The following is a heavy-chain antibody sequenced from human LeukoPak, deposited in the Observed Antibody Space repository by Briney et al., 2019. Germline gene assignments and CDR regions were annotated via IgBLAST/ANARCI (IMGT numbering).Heavy chain of an antibody. CDR3: ARVTTQKYDYYYGIDV. D-gene: IGHD4-17*01. J-gene: IGHJ6*02. V-gene: IGHV3-20*01. CDR1: GFTFDDYG. Sequence: GGSLRLSCAASGFTFDDYGMSWVRQAPGKGLEWVSGINWNGGSTGYADSVKGRFTISRDNAKNSLYLQMNSLRAEDTALYHCARVTTQKYDYYYGIDVWGQGTTVTVSS. CDR2: INWNGGST.